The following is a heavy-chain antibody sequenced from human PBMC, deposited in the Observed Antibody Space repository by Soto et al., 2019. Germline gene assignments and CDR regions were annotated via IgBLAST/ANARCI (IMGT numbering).Heavy chain of an antibody. J-gene: IGHJ5*02. CDR2: IYHSAIP. D-gene: IGHD3-22*01. Sequence: SETLSLTCAVSGYSISNGYYWGWFLQPPGQGLNWSGSIYHSAIPYYNPSIESRVTMSVDTPKNQFSLEVTSVTAADTTIYFCARISSSGYYYCFALWGQGTLVTVSS. CDR3: ARISSSGYYYCFAL. V-gene: IGHV4-38-2*01. CDR1: GYSISNGYY.